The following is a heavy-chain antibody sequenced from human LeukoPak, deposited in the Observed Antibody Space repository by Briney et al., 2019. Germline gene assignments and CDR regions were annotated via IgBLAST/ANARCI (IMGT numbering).Heavy chain of an antibody. J-gene: IGHJ4*02. D-gene: IGHD1-26*01. V-gene: IGHV3-7*01. CDR1: GFPFSSYW. CDR2: TNEDGSEK. CDR3: AKGGHLDD. Sequence: GGSLRLSCEASGFPFSSYWMSWVRQAPGKGLEWVANTNEDGSEKHYVDSVKGRFTISRDNAKSSLYLQMDSLRAEDTAVYYCAKGGHLDDWGQGTLVIVSS.